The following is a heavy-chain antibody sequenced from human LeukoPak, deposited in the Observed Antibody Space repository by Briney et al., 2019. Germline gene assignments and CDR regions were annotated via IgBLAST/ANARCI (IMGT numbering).Heavy chain of an antibody. J-gene: IGHJ6*02. CDR1: GYTFTSYG. V-gene: IGHV1-18*01. Sequence: ASVKVTCKASGYTFTSYGLSWVRQAPGQGLEWMGWISAYNGNTNYAQKLQGRVTMTTDTSTSTAYMELRSLRSDDTAVYYCARVSVYCSGGSCYSSYGMDVWGQGTTVTVSS. CDR3: ARVSVYCSGGSCYSSYGMDV. CDR2: ISAYNGNT. D-gene: IGHD2-15*01.